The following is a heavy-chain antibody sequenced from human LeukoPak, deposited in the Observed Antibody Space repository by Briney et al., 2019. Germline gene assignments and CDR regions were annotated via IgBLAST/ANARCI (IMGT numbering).Heavy chain of an antibody. CDR3: ARHGHCTNGVCYSHYYYYMDV. J-gene: IGHJ6*03. CDR2: IYPDDSDT. V-gene: IGHV5-51*01. D-gene: IGHD2-8*01. Sequence: GESLKISCKGSGYSFTSYWIGWVRQMPGKGLEWMGIIYPDDSDTRYSPSFEGQVIISVDKSISTAYLQWSSLKAPDTATYYCARHGHCTNGVCYSHYYYYMDVWGKGTTVTVSS. CDR1: GYSFTSYW.